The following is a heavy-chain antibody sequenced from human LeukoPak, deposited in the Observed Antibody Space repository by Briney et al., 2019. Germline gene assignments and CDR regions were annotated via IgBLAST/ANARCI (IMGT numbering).Heavy chain of an antibody. CDR2: ISSSSSYI. CDR3: AKQTGDSRYFDY. V-gene: IGHV3-21*01. CDR1: GFTFSSYS. D-gene: IGHD7-27*01. J-gene: IGHJ4*02. Sequence: PGGSLRLSCAASGFTFSSYSMNWVRQAPGKGLEWVSSISSSSSYIYYADSVKGRFTISRDNAKNTLYLQMNSLRAEDTAVYYCAKQTGDSRYFDYWGQGTLVTVSS.